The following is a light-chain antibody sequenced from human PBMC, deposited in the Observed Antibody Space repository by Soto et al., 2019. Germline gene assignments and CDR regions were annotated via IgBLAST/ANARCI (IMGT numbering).Light chain of an antibody. CDR3: QQYGSSPPIT. J-gene: IGKJ5*01. Sequence: EIVLTQSPGILSLSPGERATLSCRASQSVSSYLAWYQQKPGQAPRLLFYGASNRATAIPDRFSGSGFGTDFTLTISRLEPEDFAVYYCQQYGSSPPITFGQGTRLEIK. CDR2: GAS. CDR1: QSVSSY. V-gene: IGKV3-20*01.